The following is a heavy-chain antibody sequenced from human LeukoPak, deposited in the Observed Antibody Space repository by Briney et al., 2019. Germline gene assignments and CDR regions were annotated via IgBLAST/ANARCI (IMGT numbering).Heavy chain of an antibody. CDR1: GFTFRNYA. CDR3: ASSAAGLFRITYYFDY. CDR2: ISYDGSNK. J-gene: IGHJ4*02. Sequence: GGSLRLSCAASGFTFRNYAMHWVRQAPGKGLEWVAVISYDGSNKYYADSVKGRFSLSRDNSKNTLYLEMNSLRAEDTAVYHCASSAAGLFRITYYFDYWGQGTLVTVSS. D-gene: IGHD6-13*01. V-gene: IGHV3-30-3*01.